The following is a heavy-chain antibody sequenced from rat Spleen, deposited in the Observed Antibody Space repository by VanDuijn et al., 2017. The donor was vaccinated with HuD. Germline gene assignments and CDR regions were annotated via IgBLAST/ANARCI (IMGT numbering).Heavy chain of an antibody. V-gene: IGHV5-17*01. CDR2: IIYDGSST. Sequence: EVQLVESGGTFEQLGRSLTLPCAAAGFIVSDYAMAWVRQAPKKGLEWVATIIYDGSSTYYRDSVKGRFTISRDNAKSTLYLQMDSLRSEDTANYYCARHGNFDYWGKGVMVTVSS. CDR3: ARHGNFDY. J-gene: IGHJ2*01. CDR1: GFIVSDYA.